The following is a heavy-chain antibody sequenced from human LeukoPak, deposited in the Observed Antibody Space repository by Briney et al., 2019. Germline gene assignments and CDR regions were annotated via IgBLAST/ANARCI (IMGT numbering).Heavy chain of an antibody. CDR2: IYYSGST. Sequence: SETLSLTCTVSGGSISSSSYYWGWIRQPPGKGLEWIGSIYYSGSTYYNPSLKSRVTISVDTFKNQFSLKLSSVTAADTAVYYCARDQRAPGLFSGWFDPWGQGTLVTVSS. D-gene: IGHD6-25*01. J-gene: IGHJ5*02. CDR1: GGSISSSSYY. CDR3: ARDQRAPGLFSGWFDP. V-gene: IGHV4-39*07.